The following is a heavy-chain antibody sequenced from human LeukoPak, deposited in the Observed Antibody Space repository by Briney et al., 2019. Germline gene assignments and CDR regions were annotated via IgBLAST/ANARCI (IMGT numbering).Heavy chain of an antibody. CDR3: ARDIRHYYDSSENWFDP. J-gene: IGHJ5*02. CDR2: IIPIFGTA. D-gene: IGHD3-22*01. Sequence: ASVKVSCKASGYTFTSNGISWVRQAPGQGLEWMGGIIPIFGTANYAQKFQGRVTITADESTSTAYMELSSLRSEDTAVYYCARDIRHYYDSSENWFDPWGQGTLVTVSS. CDR1: GYTFTSNG. V-gene: IGHV1-69*13.